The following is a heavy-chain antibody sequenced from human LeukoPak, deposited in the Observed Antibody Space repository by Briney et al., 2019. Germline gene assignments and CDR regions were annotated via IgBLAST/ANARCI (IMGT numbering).Heavy chain of an antibody. D-gene: IGHD3-9*01. CDR3: ARTLRLTGYGMDV. J-gene: IGHJ6*02. V-gene: IGHV3-23*01. Sequence: GGSLRLSCAASGFTFSSYAMSWVRQAPGKGLEWVSAISGSGGSTYYADSVKGRFTISRDNSKNTLYLQMNSLRAEDTAVYYCARTLRLTGYGMDVWGQGTTVTVSS. CDR1: GFTFSSYA. CDR2: ISGSGGST.